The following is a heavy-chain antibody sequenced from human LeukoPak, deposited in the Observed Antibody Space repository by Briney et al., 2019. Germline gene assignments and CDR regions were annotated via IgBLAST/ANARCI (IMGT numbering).Heavy chain of an antibody. Sequence: SETLSLTCAVYGGSFSGYYWSWIRQPPGKGLEWIGEINHSGSTNYNPSLKSRVTISVDTSKNQFSLKLSSVTAADTAVYYCARLGGLPNWFDPGGQGTLVTVSP. D-gene: IGHD3-16*01. J-gene: IGHJ5*02. CDR1: GGSFSGYY. CDR2: INHSGST. V-gene: IGHV4-34*01. CDR3: ARLGGLPNWFDP.